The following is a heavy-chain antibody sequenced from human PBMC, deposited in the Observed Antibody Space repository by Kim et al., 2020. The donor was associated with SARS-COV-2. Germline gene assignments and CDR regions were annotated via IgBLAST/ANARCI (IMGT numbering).Heavy chain of an antibody. J-gene: IGHJ4*02. CDR3: ASLLEWTGWWYSSGYYDY. CDR1: GFTFSSYS. V-gene: IGHV3-48*02. Sequence: GGSLRLSCAASGFTFSSYSMNWVRQAPGKGLEWVSYISSSSSTIYYADSVKGRFTISRDNAKNSLYLQMNSLRDEDTAVYYCASLLEWTGWWYSSGYYDYWGQGTLVTVSS. CDR2: ISSSSSTI. D-gene: IGHD3-22*01.